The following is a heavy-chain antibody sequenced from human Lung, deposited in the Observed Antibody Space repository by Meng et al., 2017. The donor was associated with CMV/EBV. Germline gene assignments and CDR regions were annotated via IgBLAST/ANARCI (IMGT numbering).Heavy chain of an antibody. Sequence: GGSLRLSCAASGFTFSSYWMSWVRPAPGKGLEWVANINQDGRETYYVDSVEGRFTIYRDNAKDSLYLQMNALRAEDTAVYYCARRPWGLDVWGQGTTVTVSS. CDR2: INQDGRET. V-gene: IGHV3-7*01. CDR3: ARRPWGLDV. J-gene: IGHJ6*02. CDR1: GFTFSSYW.